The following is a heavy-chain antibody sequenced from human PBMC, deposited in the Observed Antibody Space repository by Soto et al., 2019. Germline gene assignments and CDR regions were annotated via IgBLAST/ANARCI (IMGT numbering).Heavy chain of an antibody. CDR1: EYSISSGYY. CDR3: ARVGPWVPYYYDSSPYNFENWFDP. Sequence: SETLGVTWALSEYSISSGYYWDWLRQPPVKGLDSTVRIYHGGSTYYNPSLNSRVTLSIDMTNNHVSLILNSVTAADTAVYYCARVGPWVPYYYDSSPYNFENWFDPWGQGTMVTVSS. J-gene: IGHJ5*02. V-gene: IGHV4-38-2*01. CDR2: IYHGGST. D-gene: IGHD3-22*01.